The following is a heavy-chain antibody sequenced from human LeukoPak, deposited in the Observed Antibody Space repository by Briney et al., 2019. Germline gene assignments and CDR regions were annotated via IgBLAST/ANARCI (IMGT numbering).Heavy chain of an antibody. CDR1: GGSISSYY. Sequence: SETLSLTCTVSGGSISSYYWSWIRQPPGKGLEWIGYIYSSGSTYYNASLKSRVTIYIDTSKNQFSLNLSSVTAADTAVYYCAKSGGSGLIDYWGQGTLVTVSS. J-gene: IGHJ4*02. CDR2: IYSSGST. D-gene: IGHD1-26*01. V-gene: IGHV4-59*04. CDR3: AKSGGSGLIDY.